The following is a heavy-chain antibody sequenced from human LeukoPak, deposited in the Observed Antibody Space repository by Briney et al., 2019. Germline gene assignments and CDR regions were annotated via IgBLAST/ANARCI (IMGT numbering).Heavy chain of an antibody. Sequence: PSETLSLTCAVYGGSFSGYYWSWIRQPPGKGLEWIGEINHSGSTNYNPSLKSRVTISVDTSKNQFSLKLSSVTAADTAVYCCARGRGDYYYYYYMDVWGKGTTVTVSS. V-gene: IGHV4-34*01. CDR2: INHSGST. D-gene: IGHD2-21*02. CDR1: GGSFSGYY. J-gene: IGHJ6*03. CDR3: ARGRGDYYYYYYMDV.